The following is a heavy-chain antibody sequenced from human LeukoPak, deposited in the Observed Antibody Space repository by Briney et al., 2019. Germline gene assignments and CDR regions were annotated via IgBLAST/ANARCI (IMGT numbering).Heavy chain of an antibody. CDR2: IRSTANGYAT. CDR3: ARESGPPDDAFDI. V-gene: IGHV3-73*01. D-gene: IGHD1-14*01. Sequence: GGSLRLSCAASGFTFSGSALHWVCQASGKGLEWVGRIRSTANGYATAYAASVKGRFTISRDDSKNTAYLQMDSLKTEDTAVYYCARESGPPDDAFDIWGQGTMVTVSS. CDR1: GFTFSGSA. J-gene: IGHJ3*02.